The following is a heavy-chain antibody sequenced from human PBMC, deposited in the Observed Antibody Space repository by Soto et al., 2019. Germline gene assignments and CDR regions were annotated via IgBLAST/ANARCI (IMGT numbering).Heavy chain of an antibody. J-gene: IGHJ4*02. D-gene: IGHD1-26*01. CDR3: ARESGVGTVVGALYYFDS. V-gene: IGHV3-21*01. CDR2: ISSSSSYI. Sequence: EVQLVESGGGLVKPGGSLRLSCAASGFTFSSYSMNWVRQAPGKGLEWVSSISSSSSYIYYADSVKGRFTISRDNAKNSLYLQMNSLRAEDTAVYYCARESGVGTVVGALYYFDSWGQGTLVTVSS. CDR1: GFTFSSYS.